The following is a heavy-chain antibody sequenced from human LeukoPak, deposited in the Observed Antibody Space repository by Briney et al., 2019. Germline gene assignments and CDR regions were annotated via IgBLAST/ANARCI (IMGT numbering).Heavy chain of an antibody. CDR2: ISSSSSYI. V-gene: IGHV3-21*01. Sequence: GGSLRLSCAASGFTFSSYSMNWVRQAPGKGLEWVSSISSSSSYIYYADSVKGRFTISRDNAKNSLYLQMNSLRAEDTAVYYCARDCGGSCELDPDYWGQGTLVTVSS. D-gene: IGHD2-15*01. CDR1: GFTFSSYS. CDR3: ARDCGGSCELDPDY. J-gene: IGHJ4*02.